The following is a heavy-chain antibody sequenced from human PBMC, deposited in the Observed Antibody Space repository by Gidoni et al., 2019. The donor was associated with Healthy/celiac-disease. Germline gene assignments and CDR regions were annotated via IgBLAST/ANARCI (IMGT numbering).Heavy chain of an antibody. D-gene: IGHD3-22*01. J-gene: IGHJ3*02. CDR2: INHSGST. V-gene: IGHV4-34*01. Sequence: QVQLQQWGAGLLKPSETLSLTCAVYGGSLSGYYWSWIRQPPGKGLEWIGEINHSGSTNSNPSLKSRVTISVDTSKNQFSLKLSSVTAADTAVYYCARTRRSGYYYVLTAFDIWGQGTMVTVSS. CDR3: ARTRRSGYYYVLTAFDI. CDR1: GGSLSGYY.